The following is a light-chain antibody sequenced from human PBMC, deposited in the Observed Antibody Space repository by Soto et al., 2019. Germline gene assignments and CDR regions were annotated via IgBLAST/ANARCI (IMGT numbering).Light chain of an antibody. CDR3: QQYKAFWT. V-gene: IGKV1-5*03. CDR1: QSISSG. Sequence: DIQITQSPSTLSASVGDRVPITCRASQSISSGLAWYQQKPGKDPNLRIYKASSLESGVQSRFSVSGSGTDFTLTIRSLQPDDFATYDCQQYKAFWTFGQGTKVDIK. J-gene: IGKJ1*01. CDR2: KAS.